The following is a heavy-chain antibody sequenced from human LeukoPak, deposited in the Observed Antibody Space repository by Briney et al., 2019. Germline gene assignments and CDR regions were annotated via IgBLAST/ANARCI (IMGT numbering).Heavy chain of an antibody. J-gene: IGHJ5*02. Sequence: GGSLRLSCAASGFSVSSNYMTWVRQAPGKGLEWVSVLYSGGDTYYAGSVKGRFTISRHDSKNTLYLQMNRLRVDDTAVYYCARDHEAGVGWLDPWGQGTLVTVSS. D-gene: IGHD1-26*01. CDR3: ARDHEAGVGWLDP. CDR2: LYSGGDT. V-gene: IGHV3-53*04. CDR1: GFSVSSNY.